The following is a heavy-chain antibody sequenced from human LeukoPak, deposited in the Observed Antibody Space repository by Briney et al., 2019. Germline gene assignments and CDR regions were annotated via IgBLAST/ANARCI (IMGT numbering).Heavy chain of an antibody. J-gene: IGHJ4*02. D-gene: IGHD3-9*01. Sequence: GGSLRLSCAASGFTFSSYAMSWVRQAPGKGLEWVAVISYDGSNKYYADSVKGRFTISRDNSKNTLYLQMNSLRAEDTAVYYCARGIHYDILTGPPDYWGQGTLVTVSS. CDR1: GFTFSSYA. CDR3: ARGIHYDILTGPPDY. V-gene: IGHV3-30-3*01. CDR2: ISYDGSNK.